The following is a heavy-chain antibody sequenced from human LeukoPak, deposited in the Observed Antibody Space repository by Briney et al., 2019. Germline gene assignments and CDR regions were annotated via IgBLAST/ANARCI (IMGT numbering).Heavy chain of an antibody. V-gene: IGHV1-69*05. CDR2: IIPIFGTA. Sequence: SVKVPCKASGYTFTNYYIHWVRQAPGQGLEWMGGIIPIFGTANYAQKFQGRVTITTDESTSTAYMELSSLRSEDTAVYYCAREGLNYYGMDVWGQGTTVTVSS. CDR1: GYTFTNYY. CDR3: AREGLNYYGMDV. J-gene: IGHJ6*02.